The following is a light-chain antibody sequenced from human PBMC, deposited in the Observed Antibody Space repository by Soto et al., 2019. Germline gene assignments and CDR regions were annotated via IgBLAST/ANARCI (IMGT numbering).Light chain of an antibody. Sequence: DIQMTQSPSTLSASVGDRVTITCRASKSISRWLAWYQQKPGKAPKFLIYKATILESGVPSRFSGSGSGTEFTLTISSLQADDFATYYCQQYNSSPWTFGQGTKVELK. V-gene: IGKV1-5*03. CDR1: KSISRW. CDR2: KAT. J-gene: IGKJ1*01. CDR3: QQYNSSPWT.